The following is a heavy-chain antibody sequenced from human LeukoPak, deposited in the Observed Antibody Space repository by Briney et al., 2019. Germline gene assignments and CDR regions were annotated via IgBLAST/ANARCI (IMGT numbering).Heavy chain of an antibody. CDR3: ARGHGYSSSESYY. J-gene: IGHJ4*02. D-gene: IGHD6-6*01. Sequence: SETLSLTCAVYGGSFSGYYWSWIRQPPGKGLEWIGEINHSGSTNYNPSLKSRVTISVDTSKNQFSLKLSSVTAADTAVYYCARGHGYSSSESYYWGQGTLVTVSS. CDR1: GGSFSGYY. V-gene: IGHV4-34*01. CDR2: INHSGST.